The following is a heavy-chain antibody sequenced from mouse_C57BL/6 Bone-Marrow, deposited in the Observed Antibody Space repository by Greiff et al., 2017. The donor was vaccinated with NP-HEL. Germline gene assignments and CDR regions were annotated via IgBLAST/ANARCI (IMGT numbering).Heavy chain of an antibody. CDR1: GYTFTSYW. CDR3: ARWYYGSSY. D-gene: IGHD1-1*01. J-gene: IGHJ2*01. V-gene: IGHV1-64*01. CDR2: IHPNSGST. Sequence: VQLQQPGAELVKPGASVKLSCKASGYTFTSYWMHWVKQRPGQGLEWIGMIHPNSGSTNYNEKFKSKATLTVDKSASTAYMQLSSLTSADSAVYYCARWYYGSSYWGQGTTLTVSA.